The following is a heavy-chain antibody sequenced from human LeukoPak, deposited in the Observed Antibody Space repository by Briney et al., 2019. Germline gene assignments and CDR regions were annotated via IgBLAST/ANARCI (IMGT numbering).Heavy chain of an antibody. D-gene: IGHD5-24*01. CDR3: ARDRRRRDGYTLYWYFDL. Sequence: SETLSLTCTASGGSISSYYWSWIRQPPGKGLEWIGYIYYSGSTNYNPSLKSRVTISVDTSKNQFSLKLSSVTAADTAVYYCARDRRRRDGYTLYWYFDLWGRGTLVTVSS. CDR2: IYYSGST. J-gene: IGHJ2*01. CDR1: GGSISSYY. V-gene: IGHV4-59*01.